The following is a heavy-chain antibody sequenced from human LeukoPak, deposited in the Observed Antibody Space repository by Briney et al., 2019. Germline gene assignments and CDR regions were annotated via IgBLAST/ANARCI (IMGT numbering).Heavy chain of an antibody. Sequence: ASVKVSCKASGGTFSSYAISWVRQAPGQGLEWMGGIIPIFGTANYAQKFQGRVTITADKSTSTAYMELSSLRSEDTAVYYCASKVFYGDYSFDLWGRGTLVTVSS. J-gene: IGHJ2*01. CDR1: GGTFSSYA. V-gene: IGHV1-69*06. CDR3: ASKVFYGDYSFDL. CDR2: IIPIFGTA. D-gene: IGHD4-17*01.